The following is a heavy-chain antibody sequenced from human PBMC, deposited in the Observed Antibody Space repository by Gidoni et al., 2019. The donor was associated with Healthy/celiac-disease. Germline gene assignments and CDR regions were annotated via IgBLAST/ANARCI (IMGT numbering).Heavy chain of an antibody. CDR3: ARDKIAAAGRGFDY. J-gene: IGHJ4*02. CDR1: GGTFSSYT. CDR2: IIPILGIA. V-gene: IGHV1-69*04. Sequence: QVQLVNSGAELKRPGSPVKFSCTASGGTFSSYTISWVRQAPGQGLEWMGRIIPILGIANYAQKFQGRVTITADKSTSTAYMELSSLRSEDTAVYYCARDKIAAAGRGFDYWGQGTLVTVSS. D-gene: IGHD6-13*01.